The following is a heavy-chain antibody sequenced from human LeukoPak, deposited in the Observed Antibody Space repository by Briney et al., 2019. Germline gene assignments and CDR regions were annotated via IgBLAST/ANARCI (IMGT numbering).Heavy chain of an antibody. D-gene: IGHD3-10*01. CDR2: ISGDGGST. J-gene: IGHJ6*02. CDR3: AKDFSSGTYYPYYYYGMDV. Sequence: PGGSLRLSCAASGFTFDDYAMHWVRQAPGKGLEWVSLISGDGGSTYYADSVKGRFTISRDNSKNSLYLQMNSLRTEDTALYYCAKDFSSGTYYPYYYYGMDVWGQGTTVTVS. CDR1: GFTFDDYA. V-gene: IGHV3-43*02.